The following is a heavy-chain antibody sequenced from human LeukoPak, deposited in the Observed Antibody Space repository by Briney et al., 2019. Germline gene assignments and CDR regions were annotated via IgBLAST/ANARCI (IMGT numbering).Heavy chain of an antibody. CDR3: AKDRGHSSSGYYYYSMDV. CDR2: ISGSGGTT. CDR1: GFIFSNYA. Sequence: PGGSLRLSCAASGFIFSNYAMHWVRQAPGKGLEWVSTISGSGGTTNYADSVKGRFTISSDNSKNTLYLQMNSLRAEDTAVYYCAKDRGHSSSGYYYYSMDVWGQGTTVTVSS. D-gene: IGHD6-13*01. J-gene: IGHJ6*02. V-gene: IGHV3-23*01.